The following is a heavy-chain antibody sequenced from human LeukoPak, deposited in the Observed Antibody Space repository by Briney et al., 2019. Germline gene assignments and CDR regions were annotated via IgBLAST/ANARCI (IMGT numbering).Heavy chain of an antibody. V-gene: IGHV1-24*01. CDR2: FDPEDGET. CDR3: ATESRHYYGSGSYLA. Sequence: GASVKVSCKVSGYTLTELSMHRVRQAPGKGLEWMGGFDPEDGETIYAQKFQGRVTMAEDTSTDTAYMELSSLRSEDTAVYYCATESRHYYGSGSYLAWGQGTLVTVSS. J-gene: IGHJ5*02. CDR1: GYTLTELS. D-gene: IGHD3-10*01.